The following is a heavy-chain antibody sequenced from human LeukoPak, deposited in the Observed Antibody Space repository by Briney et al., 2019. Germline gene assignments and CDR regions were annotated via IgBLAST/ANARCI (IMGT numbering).Heavy chain of an antibody. CDR2: ISGSGATT. V-gene: IGHV3-23*01. Sequence: GGSLRLSCAASGFTFSSCAMTWVRQAPGKGLQWVSSISGSGATTYYADSVKGRFTISRDNSNNTVYLQMNSLRAEDTAVYYCAKDQSRVGASDPFDYWGQGMQVGASS. CDR3: AKDQSRVGASDPFDY. D-gene: IGHD1-26*01. CDR1: GFTFSSCA. J-gene: IGHJ4*02.